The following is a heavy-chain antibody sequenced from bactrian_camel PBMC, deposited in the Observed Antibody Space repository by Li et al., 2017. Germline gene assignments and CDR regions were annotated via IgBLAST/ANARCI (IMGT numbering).Heavy chain of an antibody. D-gene: IGHD1*01. Sequence: HVQLVESGGGSVQTGGSLNLSCVFSGESNCLGWFRQAPGKQRMEVASVDHTVRPYYSTFVKGRFSMSRDNAKENTAYLQMNSLKSEDTAVYYCTTPGVGYGMGTDFGHWGQGTQVTVS. CDR2: VDHTVRP. J-gene: IGHJ4*01. CDR3: TTPGVGYGMGTDFGH. CDR1: GESNC. V-gene: IGHV3S53*01.